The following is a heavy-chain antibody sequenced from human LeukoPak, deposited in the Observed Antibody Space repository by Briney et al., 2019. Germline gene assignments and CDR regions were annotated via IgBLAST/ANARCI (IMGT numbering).Heavy chain of an antibody. CDR3: ARLADYGDYSAYYYDFYRVV. J-gene: IGHJ6*03. D-gene: IGHD4-17*01. CDR1: GFTFDDYG. CDR2: INWNGGST. V-gene: IGHV3-20*04. Sequence: GGSLRLSCAASGFTFDDYGMSWVRQAPGKGLEWVSGINWNGGSTGYADSVKGRFTISRDNAKNSLYLQMNSLRAEDTALYYCARLADYGDYSAYYYDFYRVVWGKGTTVSVSS.